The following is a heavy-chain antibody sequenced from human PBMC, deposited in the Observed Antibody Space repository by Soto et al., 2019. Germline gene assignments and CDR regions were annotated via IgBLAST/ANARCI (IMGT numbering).Heavy chain of an antibody. J-gene: IGHJ4*02. D-gene: IGHD2-2*01. CDR3: ARDSTRHYCSITSCYAPFDY. CDR2: ISSTSSDI. CDR1: GFTFSSYS. Sequence: EVQLVESGGGLVKPGGSLRLSCAASGFTFSSYSMNWVRQAPGKGLEWVSSISSTSSDIYYADLVKGRFTISRDNAKNSLYLQMNSLRAEDTAVYSCARDSTRHYCSITSCYAPFDYWGQGTLVTVSS. V-gene: IGHV3-21*01.